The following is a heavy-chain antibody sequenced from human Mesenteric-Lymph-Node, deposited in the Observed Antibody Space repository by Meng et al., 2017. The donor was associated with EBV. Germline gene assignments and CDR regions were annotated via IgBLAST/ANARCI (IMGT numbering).Heavy chain of an antibody. D-gene: IGHD3-22*01. CDR2: VHSTGST. J-gene: IGHJ4*02. CDR3: ASQGYYDSGAWGDYFDY. CDR1: GYSVNSAIYY. V-gene: IGHV4-61*01. Sequence: VRLQKWGPVMLKPSKTLSFHCSVSGYSVNSAIYYGSWIRKPPGKGLEGIASVHSTGSTNYNPSLMSRVTISLDTSKSQFSLTLTYVTAADTAVYYCASQGYYDSGAWGDYFDYWGQGSLVTVFS.